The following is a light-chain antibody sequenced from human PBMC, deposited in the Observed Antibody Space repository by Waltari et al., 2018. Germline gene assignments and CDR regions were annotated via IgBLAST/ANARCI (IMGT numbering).Light chain of an antibody. J-gene: IGLJ2*01. V-gene: IGLV1-40*01. Sequence: QSVLTQPPSVSGAPGQRVTISCTGSSFNIGAGYDVHWYQQLPGTAPKPLIFGNTWRPSVVPDRFSGSKSGTSASLAIAGLQAEDEADYYCQSYDNSLSGVVFGGGTKLTVL. CDR1: SFNIGAGYD. CDR3: QSYDNSLSGVV. CDR2: GNT.